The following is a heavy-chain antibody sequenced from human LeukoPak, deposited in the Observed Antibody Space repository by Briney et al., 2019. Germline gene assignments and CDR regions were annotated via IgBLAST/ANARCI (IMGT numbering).Heavy chain of an antibody. CDR1: GSTFSSYA. CDR2: ISGSGGST. CDR3: AKGAAIQGYYYMDV. D-gene: IGHD2-2*01. Sequence: PGGSLRLSCAAPGSTFSSYAMSWVRQAPGKRLEWVSAISGSGGSTYYADSVKGRFTISRDNSKNTLYLQMNSLRAEDTAVYYCAKGAAIQGYYYMDVWGKGTTVTVSS. J-gene: IGHJ6*03. V-gene: IGHV3-23*01.